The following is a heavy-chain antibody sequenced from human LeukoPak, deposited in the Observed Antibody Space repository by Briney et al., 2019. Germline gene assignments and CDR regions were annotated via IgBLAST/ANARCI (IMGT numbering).Heavy chain of an antibody. CDR3: ARDGAVDIVATIGSYYYYMDV. V-gene: IGHV1-46*01. Sequence: GASVKVSCKASGYTFTSYYMHWVRQAPGQGLEWMGIINPSGGSTSYAQKFQGRVTMTRDMSTSTVYMELSSLRSEDTAVYYCARDGAVDIVATIGSYYYYMDVWGKGTTVTVSS. D-gene: IGHD5-12*01. J-gene: IGHJ6*03. CDR2: INPSGGST. CDR1: GYTFTSYY.